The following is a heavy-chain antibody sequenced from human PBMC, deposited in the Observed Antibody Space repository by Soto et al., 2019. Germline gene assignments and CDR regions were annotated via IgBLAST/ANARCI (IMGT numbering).Heavy chain of an antibody. Sequence: ASVKVSCKASGYTFTSYYIHWARQAPGQGLEWMGIINPSGGSTSYAQKFQGRVTMTRDTSTSTVYMELSSLRSEDTAVYYCARDRPNGYKRVDIWGQGTMVTVS. CDR1: GYTFTSYY. CDR3: ARDRPNGYKRVDI. CDR2: INPSGGST. J-gene: IGHJ3*02. D-gene: IGHD2-8*01. V-gene: IGHV1-46*01.